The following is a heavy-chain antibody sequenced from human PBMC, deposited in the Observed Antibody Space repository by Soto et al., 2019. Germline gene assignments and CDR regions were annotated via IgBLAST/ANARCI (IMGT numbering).Heavy chain of an antibody. D-gene: IGHD2-21*01. V-gene: IGHV3-9*01. CDR1: GSTFEDYA. CDR3: TKDVTAGGADV. CDR2: IYWGSNRI. Sequence: DVQLVESGGGLVQPGGSLTLSCVASGSTFEDYAMHWVRQAPGKGLEWVAGIYWGSNRIDYADSVRGRFATSRDNAERSLYLQMNSVTGDDTAFYYCTKDVTAGGADVWGKGTMVTVSS. J-gene: IGHJ6*04.